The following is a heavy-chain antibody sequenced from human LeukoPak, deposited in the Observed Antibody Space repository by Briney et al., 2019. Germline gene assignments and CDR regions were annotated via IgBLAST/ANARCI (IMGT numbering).Heavy chain of an antibody. CDR2: IIPIFGTA. D-gene: IGHD1-26*01. J-gene: IGHJ2*01. CDR1: GGTFSSYA. Sequence: SVKVSFKASGGTFSSYAISWVRQAPGQGLEWMGGIIPIFGTANYAQKFQGRVTITADESTSTAYMELSSLRSEDTAVYYCARETSIVGATHWYFDLWGRGTLVTVSS. V-gene: IGHV1-69*01. CDR3: ARETSIVGATHWYFDL.